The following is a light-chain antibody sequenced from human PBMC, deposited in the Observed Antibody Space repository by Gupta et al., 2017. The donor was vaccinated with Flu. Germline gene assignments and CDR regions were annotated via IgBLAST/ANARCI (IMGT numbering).Light chain of an antibody. Sequence: VLTQSPDTLSLSPGERATLSCRASQTLSSSFLGWYQLKPGQAPRFLIYATSNRAAGIPDRFSGSGSGTDFTLTISRLEPDDFAVYFCQQYGGSPRTFGQGTTVEIK. CDR3: QQYGGSPRT. J-gene: IGKJ1*01. CDR2: ATS. CDR1: QTLSSSF. V-gene: IGKV3-20*01.